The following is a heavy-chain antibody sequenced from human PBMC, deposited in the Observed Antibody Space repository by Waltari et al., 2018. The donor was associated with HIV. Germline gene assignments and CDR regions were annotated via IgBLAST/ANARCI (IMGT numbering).Heavy chain of an antibody. Sequence: QVQLQQWGAGLLKTSETLSLTCAVYGGSFSGYYWTWIRQAPGKGLEWMGEVNHSGKTNYNPSLKSRVTLSVDTSKNQFSLKMISVTGADTAVYYCAREKSRASKWYGIYYFDAWGQGTLVSVPS. CDR3: AREKSRASKWYGIYYFDA. CDR2: VNHSGKT. CDR1: GGSFSGYY. J-gene: IGHJ4*02. V-gene: IGHV4-34*02. D-gene: IGHD2-15*01.